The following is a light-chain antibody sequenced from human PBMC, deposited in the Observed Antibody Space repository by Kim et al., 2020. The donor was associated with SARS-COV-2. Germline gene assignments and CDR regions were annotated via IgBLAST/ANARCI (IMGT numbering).Light chain of an antibody. J-gene: IGLJ2*01. V-gene: IGLV3-1*01. CDR3: QAWDSSTVL. Sequence: SYELTQPPSVSVSPGQTASITCSGDKLGDKYACWYQQKPGQSPVLVIYQDSKRPSGIPERFSASNSGNTATLTISGTQAMDEADYYCQAWDSSTVLFGGGTQLTVL. CDR1: KLGDKY. CDR2: QDS.